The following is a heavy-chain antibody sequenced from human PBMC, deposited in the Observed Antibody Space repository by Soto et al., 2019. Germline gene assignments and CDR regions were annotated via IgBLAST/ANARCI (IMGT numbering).Heavy chain of an antibody. CDR2: IIPIFGTA. CDR3: PRGDGYTPANYYYYGMDV. J-gene: IGHJ6*02. V-gene: IGHV1-69*01. D-gene: IGHD5-12*01. Sequence: QVQLVQSGAEVKKPGSSVKVSCKASGGTFSSYAISWVRQAPGQGLEWMGGIIPIFGTANYAQKFQGRVTITADESTSTAYMELSSLRSEDTAVYYCPRGDGYTPANYYYYGMDVWGQGTTVTVSS. CDR1: GGTFSSYA.